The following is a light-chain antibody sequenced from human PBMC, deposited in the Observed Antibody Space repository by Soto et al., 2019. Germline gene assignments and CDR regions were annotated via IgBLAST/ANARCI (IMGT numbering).Light chain of an antibody. CDR3: VLYMGSGISI. CDR2: STN. V-gene: IGLV8-61*01. Sequence: QAVVTQEPSFSVSPGGTVTLTCGLSSGSVSTSYYPTWIQQTPGHTPRTLIHSTNTRSSGVPDRFSGSILGNKAALTITGAQADDESDYYCVLYMGSGISILGGGTKLTVL. J-gene: IGLJ2*01. CDR1: SGSVSTSYY.